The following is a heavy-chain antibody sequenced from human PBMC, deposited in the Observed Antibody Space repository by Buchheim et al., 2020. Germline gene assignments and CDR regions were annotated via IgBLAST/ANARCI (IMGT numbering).Heavy chain of an antibody. CDR3: ARRMRQGYCSGGSCYSDFDY. CDR1: GGSISSSSYY. J-gene: IGHJ4*02. D-gene: IGHD2-15*01. CDR2: IYYSGST. Sequence: QLQLQESGPGLVKPSETLSLTCTVSGGSISSSSYYWGWIRQPPGKGLEWIGSIYYSGSTYYNPSLKSRVTISVDTSKNQFSLKLSSVIAADTAVYYCARRMRQGYCSGGSCYSDFDYWGQGTL. V-gene: IGHV4-39*01.